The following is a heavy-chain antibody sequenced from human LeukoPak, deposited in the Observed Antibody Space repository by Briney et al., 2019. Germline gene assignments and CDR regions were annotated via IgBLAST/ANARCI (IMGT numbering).Heavy chain of an antibody. CDR1: GFTFSSYG. Sequence: PGRSLRLSCAASGFTFSSYGMHWVRQAPGKGLEWVAVISYDGSNKYYADSVKGRFTISRDNSKNTLYLQMNSLRAEDTAVYYCAKLPSSGLPPPDYWGLGTLVTVSS. V-gene: IGHV3-30*18. D-gene: IGHD3-22*01. CDR2: ISYDGSNK. CDR3: AKLPSSGLPPPDY. J-gene: IGHJ4*02.